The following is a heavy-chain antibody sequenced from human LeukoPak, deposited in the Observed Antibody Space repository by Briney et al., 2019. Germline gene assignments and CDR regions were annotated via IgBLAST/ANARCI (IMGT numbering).Heavy chain of an antibody. CDR1: GYTFTSYD. D-gene: IGHD6-13*01. CDR2: INPNSGGT. J-gene: IGHJ4*02. V-gene: IGHV1-2*02. Sequence: ASVTVSCKASGYTFTSYDINWVRQATGQGLEWMGWINPNSGGTNYAQKFQGRVTMTRDTSISTAYMELSRLRSDDTAVYYCARDLMAAAGDWGQGTLVTVSS. CDR3: ARDLMAAAGD.